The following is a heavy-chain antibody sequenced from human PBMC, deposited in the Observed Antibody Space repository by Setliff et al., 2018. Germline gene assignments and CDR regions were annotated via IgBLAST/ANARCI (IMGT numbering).Heavy chain of an antibody. Sequence: AGGSLRLSCAASGFTFVNYWMHWVRQAPGKGLVWVSRVNSDGSSTYYADSVKGRFTISRDNSKNTLYLQMNSLRAEDTAVYYCAKMGSSMIVVVFDYWGQGTLVTVSS. J-gene: IGHJ4*02. CDR3: AKMGSSMIVVVFDY. V-gene: IGHV3-74*01. CDR2: VNSDGSST. CDR1: GFTFVNYW. D-gene: IGHD3-22*01.